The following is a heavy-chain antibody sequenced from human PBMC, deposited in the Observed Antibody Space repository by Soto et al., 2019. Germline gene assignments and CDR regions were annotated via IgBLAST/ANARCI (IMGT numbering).Heavy chain of an antibody. Sequence: QVQLVESGGGVVQPGGSLRLSCAASEFTFSRHGMHWVRQAPGKGLQWVGVIWSDGSNERYADSVKGRFTISRDNSKNKMYLQMNSLRAEDTAVYYCARERTFGENNHNYIDVWGTGITVTVSS. CDR2: IWSDGSNE. D-gene: IGHD3-10*01. J-gene: IGHJ6*03. CDR3: ARERTFGENNHNYIDV. CDR1: EFTFSRHG. V-gene: IGHV3-33*01.